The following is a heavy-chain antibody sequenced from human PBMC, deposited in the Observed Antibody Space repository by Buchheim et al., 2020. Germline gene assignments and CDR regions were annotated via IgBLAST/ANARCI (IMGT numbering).Heavy chain of an antibody. CDR2: INRSGST. CDR1: GGSFSGYY. V-gene: IGHV4-34*01. CDR3: ARGSSSWLYYGMDV. J-gene: IGHJ6*02. D-gene: IGHD6-13*01. Sequence: QVQLQQWGAGLLKPSETLSLTCAVYGGSFSGYYWSWIRQPPGKGLEWIGEINRSGSTNYNPSLKSRVTISVDTSKNQFSLKLSSVTAADTAVYYCARGSSSWLYYGMDVWGQGTT.